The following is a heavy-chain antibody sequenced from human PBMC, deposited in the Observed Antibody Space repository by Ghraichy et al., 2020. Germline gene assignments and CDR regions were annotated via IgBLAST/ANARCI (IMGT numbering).Heavy chain of an antibody. CDR1: GFTFSSYS. CDR3: AREVRGKQWLPPAHYYYYYMDV. CDR2: ISSSSSTI. J-gene: IGHJ6*03. D-gene: IGHD6-19*01. V-gene: IGHV3-48*02. Sequence: GGSLRLSCAASGFTFSSYSMNWVRQAPGKGLEWVSYISSSSSTIYYADSVKGRFTISRDNAKNSLYLQMNSLRDEDTAVYYCAREVRGKQWLPPAHYYYYYMDVWGKGTTVTVSS.